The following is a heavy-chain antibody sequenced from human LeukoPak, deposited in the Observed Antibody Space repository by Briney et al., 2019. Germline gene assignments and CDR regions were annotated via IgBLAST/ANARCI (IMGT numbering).Heavy chain of an antibody. J-gene: IGHJ4*02. V-gene: IGHV4-34*01. D-gene: IGHD6-13*01. CDR3: ARGRGSSWQKYYFDY. Sequence: SETLSLTCAVYGGSFSGYYWSWIRQPPGKGLEWIGEINHSGSTNYNPSLKSRVTISVDTSKNQFSPKLSSVTAADTAVYYCARGRGSSWQKYYFDYWGQGTLVTVSS. CDR1: GGSFSGYY. CDR2: INHSGST.